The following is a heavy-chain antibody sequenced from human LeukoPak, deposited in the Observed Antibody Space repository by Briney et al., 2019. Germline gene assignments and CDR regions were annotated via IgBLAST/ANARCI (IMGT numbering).Heavy chain of an antibody. CDR3: AFGSTYFDY. J-gene: IGHJ4*02. CDR1: GFTFSSYA. V-gene: IGHV3-23*01. Sequence: GGSLRLSCAASGFTFSSYAMSWDRQAPGKGLEWVSAISGSGGSTYYADSVKGRFTISRDNSKNTVYVQMNSLRAEDTAVFYCAFGSTYFDYWGQGTLVTVSS. D-gene: IGHD2-2*01. CDR2: ISGSGGST.